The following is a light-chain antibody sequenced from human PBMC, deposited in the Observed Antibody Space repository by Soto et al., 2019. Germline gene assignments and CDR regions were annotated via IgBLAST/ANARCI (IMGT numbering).Light chain of an antibody. J-gene: IGLJ1*01. CDR1: SSDVGAYTY. CDR2: GVT. Sequence: QSVLTQPPSASGSPGQSVTISCTGTSSDVGAYTYVSWYQQHPGKAPKLMIYGVTERPSGVPDRFSGSKSGNTASLTVSGLQTEDEAYSYCSSYAGSNNYVFGTGTKVTGL. CDR3: SSYAGSNNYV. V-gene: IGLV2-8*01.